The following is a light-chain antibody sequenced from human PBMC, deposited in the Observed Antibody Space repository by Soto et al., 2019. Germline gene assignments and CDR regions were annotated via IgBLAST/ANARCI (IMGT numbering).Light chain of an antibody. Sequence: DIKMNQSPSTLSASVGDRVTITCRASQSISSWLAWYQQKPGKAPKLLIYDASSLESGVPSRFSGSGSGTEFTLTISSLQPDDFATYYCQQLKSYPITFGQGTRLEIK. V-gene: IGKV1-5*01. CDR2: DAS. CDR3: QQLKSYPIT. CDR1: QSISSW. J-gene: IGKJ5*01.